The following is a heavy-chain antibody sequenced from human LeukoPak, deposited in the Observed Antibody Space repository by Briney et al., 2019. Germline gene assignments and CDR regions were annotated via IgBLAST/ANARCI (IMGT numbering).Heavy chain of an antibody. CDR3: ARGATGYCSSTSCSRGFDP. V-gene: IGHV1-69*04. J-gene: IGHJ5*02. CDR2: IIPIFGIA. D-gene: IGHD2-2*01. Sequence: RASVKVSCKASGGTFSSYAISWVRQAPGQGLEWMGRIIPIFGIANYAQKFQGRVTITADKSTSTAYMELSSLRSEDTAVYYCARGATGYCSSTSCSRGFDPWGQGTLVTVSS. CDR1: GGTFSSYA.